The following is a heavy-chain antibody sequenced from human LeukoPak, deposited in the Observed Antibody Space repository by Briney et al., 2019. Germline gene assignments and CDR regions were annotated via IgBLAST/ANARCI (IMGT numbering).Heavy chain of an antibody. CDR3: ARRLVVVVPAAIDY. CDR1: GGSISSSSYY. CDR2: IYYSGST. Sequence: SEALSLTCTVSGGSISSSSYYWGWIRQPPGKGLEWIGSIYYSGSTYYNPSLKSRVTISVDTSKNQFSLKLSSVTAADTAVYYCARRLVVVVPAAIDYWGQGTLVTVSS. D-gene: IGHD2-2*01. V-gene: IGHV4-39*01. J-gene: IGHJ4*02.